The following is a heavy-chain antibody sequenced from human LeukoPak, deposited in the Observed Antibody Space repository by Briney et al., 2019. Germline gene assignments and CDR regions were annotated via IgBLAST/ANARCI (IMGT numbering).Heavy chain of an antibody. J-gene: IGHJ5*02. Sequence: PGGSLRLSCAASGFTFSSNSMNWVRQAPGKGLEWVSYISTSSITIKYADAVKGRFTISRDNDKNSVYLQMNSLRADDTAVYYCARGGSYYWPIDLWCQGTLVTVSS. CDR1: GFTFSSNS. CDR3: ARGGSYYWPIDL. V-gene: IGHV3-48*01. D-gene: IGHD1-26*01. CDR2: ISTSSITI.